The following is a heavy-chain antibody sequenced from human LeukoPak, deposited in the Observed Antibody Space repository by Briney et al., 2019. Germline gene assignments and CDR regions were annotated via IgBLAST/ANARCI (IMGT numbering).Heavy chain of an antibody. CDR1: GYTFTSYY. D-gene: IGHD1-7*01. V-gene: IGHV1-2*02. CDR3: ARVEEELELPQYHFDY. J-gene: IGHJ4*02. CDR2: INPNSGGT. Sequence: GASVKVSCKASGYTFTSYYMHWARQAPGQGLEWMGWINPNSGGTNYAQKFQGRVTMTRDTSISTAYMELSRLRSDDTAVYYCARVEEELELPQYHFDYWGQGTLVTVSS.